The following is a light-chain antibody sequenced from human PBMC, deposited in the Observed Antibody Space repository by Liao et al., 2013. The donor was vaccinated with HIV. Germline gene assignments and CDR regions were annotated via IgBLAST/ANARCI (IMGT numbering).Light chain of an antibody. V-gene: IGLV3-21*01. CDR1: NIGSNS. CDR3: QLWDSSSDHPYV. CDR2: YDN. Sequence: SYELTQPPSVSVAPGKTATITCGGNNIGSNSVHWYQQRPGQAPVLVIYYDNDRPSGIPERISGSNSGNTATLTISGTQAMDEADYYCQLWDSSSDHPYVFGTGTQVTVL. J-gene: IGLJ1*01.